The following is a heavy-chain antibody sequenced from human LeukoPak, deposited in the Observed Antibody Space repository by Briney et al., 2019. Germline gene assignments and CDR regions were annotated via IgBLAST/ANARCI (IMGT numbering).Heavy chain of an antibody. D-gene: IGHD6-13*01. J-gene: IGHJ6*02. CDR1: GYTFTSYG. V-gene: IGHV1-18*01. CDR3: AGDYVTGYSSSWIMGYYYYYGMDV. Sequence: HEASVKVSCKASGYTFTSYGISWARQAPGQGLEWMGWTSAYNGNTNYAQKLQGRVTMTTDTSTSTAYMELRSLRSDDTAVYYCAGDYVTGYSSSWIMGYYYYYGMDVWGQGTTVTVSS. CDR2: TSAYNGNT.